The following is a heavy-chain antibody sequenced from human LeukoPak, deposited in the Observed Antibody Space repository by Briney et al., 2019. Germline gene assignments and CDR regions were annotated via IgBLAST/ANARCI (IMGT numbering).Heavy chain of an antibody. CDR3: ARHVDPKSPEYTAMVTDH. J-gene: IGHJ4*02. CDR1: GYSFTSYW. CDR2: IYPGDSDT. D-gene: IGHD5-18*01. Sequence: GESLKISCKGSGYSFTSYWIGWVRQMPGKGLEWMGIIYPGDSDTRYSPSFQGQVTISADKSISTAYLQWSSLKASDTAMYYCARHVDPKSPEYTAMVTDHWGQGTLVTVSS. V-gene: IGHV5-51*01.